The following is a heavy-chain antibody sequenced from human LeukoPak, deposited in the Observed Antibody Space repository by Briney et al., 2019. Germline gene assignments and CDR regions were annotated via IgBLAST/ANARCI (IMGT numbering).Heavy chain of an antibody. CDR3: AKRKREYGDYDY. Sequence: GGSLRLSCAASGFTFSSNAMSWVRQVPGKWLEWVSAISGSGGSTYYADSVKGRFTISRDNSKNTLYLQMNSLRAEDTAVYYCAKRKREYGDYDYWGQGTLVTVSS. CDR2: ISGSGGST. V-gene: IGHV3-23*01. CDR1: GFTFSSNA. D-gene: IGHD4-17*01. J-gene: IGHJ4*02.